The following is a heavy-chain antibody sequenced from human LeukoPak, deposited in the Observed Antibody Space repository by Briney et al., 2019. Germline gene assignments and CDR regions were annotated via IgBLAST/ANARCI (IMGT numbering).Heavy chain of an antibody. CDR3: TRLASRRDPDKTSGQAYFDI. Sequence: GESLKISCKGSGYRFTTHWIAWVRQMPGKGLEWMGIIYPGDSEIKYSPSFQGLVTISADKSVSTAYLQWSSLQAADTAMYYCTRLASRRDPDKTSGQAYFDIWGQGTLVAVSS. J-gene: IGHJ4*02. D-gene: IGHD2-15*01. V-gene: IGHV5-51*01. CDR2: IYPGDSEI. CDR1: GYRFTTHW.